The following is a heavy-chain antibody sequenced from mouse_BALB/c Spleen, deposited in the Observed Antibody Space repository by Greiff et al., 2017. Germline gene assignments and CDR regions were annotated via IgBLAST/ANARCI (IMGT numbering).Heavy chain of an antibody. CDR3: ARDGYDGPDY. Sequence: QVQLQQSAAELARPGASVKMSCKASGYTFTSYTMHWVKPRPGQGLEWIGYINPSSGYTEYNQKFKDKTTLTADKSSSTAYMQLSSLTSEDSAVYYCARDGYDGPDYWGQGTSVTVSS. D-gene: IGHD2-2*01. J-gene: IGHJ4*01. V-gene: IGHV1-4*02. CDR1: GYTFTSYT. CDR2: INPSSGYT.